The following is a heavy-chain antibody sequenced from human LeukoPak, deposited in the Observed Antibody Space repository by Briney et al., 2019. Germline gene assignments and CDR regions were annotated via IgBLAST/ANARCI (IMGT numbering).Heavy chain of an antibody. CDR3: AREPIAVAGPFDY. CDR1: GYTFTGYY. J-gene: IGHJ4*02. Sequence: GASVKVSCKASGYTFTGYYMHWVRQAPGQGLEWMGWINPNSGGTNYAQKFQGWVTMTRDTSISTAYMELSRLRSDDTAVYYCAREPIAVAGPFDYWGQGTLVTVSS. V-gene: IGHV1-2*04. CDR2: INPNSGGT. D-gene: IGHD6-19*01.